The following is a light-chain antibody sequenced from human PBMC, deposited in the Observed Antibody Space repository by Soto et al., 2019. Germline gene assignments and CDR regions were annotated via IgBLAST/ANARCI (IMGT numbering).Light chain of an antibody. CDR2: GAS. J-gene: IGKJ1*01. CDR1: QSVSSN. V-gene: IGKV3-15*01. Sequence: EIVMTQSPATLSVSPGERATLSCRASQSVSSNLAWYQQKPGQAPRLLIYGASTRAAGIPVRFSGSGSGTDFTLTISSQQSEDFAIYYCQQYNNWPRTFGQGTKVEIK. CDR3: QQYNNWPRT.